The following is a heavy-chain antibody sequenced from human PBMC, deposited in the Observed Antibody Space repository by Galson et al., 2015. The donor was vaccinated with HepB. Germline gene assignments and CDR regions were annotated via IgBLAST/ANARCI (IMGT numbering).Heavy chain of an antibody. CDR2: IYYSGST. J-gene: IGHJ3*02. CDR1: GGSISSSGYY. CDR3: ARGDYGDYRGAFDI. D-gene: IGHD4-17*01. V-gene: IGHV4-31*03. Sequence: LSLTCTVSGGSISSSGYYWSWIRQHPGKGLEWIGYIYYSGSTYYNPSLKGRVTISVDTSKNQFSLKLSSVTAADTAVYYCARGDYGDYRGAFDIWGQGTMVTVSS.